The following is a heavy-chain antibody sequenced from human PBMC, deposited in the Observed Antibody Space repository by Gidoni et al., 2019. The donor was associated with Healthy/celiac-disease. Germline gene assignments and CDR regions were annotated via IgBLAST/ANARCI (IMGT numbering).Heavy chain of an antibody. CDR1: GGSLSSSSYY. V-gene: IGHV4-39*01. CDR2: IYYSGST. Sequence: QLQLQESGPGLVKPSETLSLTCTVSGGSLSSSSYYWGWIRQPPGKGLEWIGSIYYSGSTYYNPSLKSRVTISVDTSKNQFSLKLSSVTAADTAVYYCARHLGYCSGGSCYSGYFDYWGQGTLVTVSS. J-gene: IGHJ4*02. D-gene: IGHD2-15*01. CDR3: ARHLGYCSGGSCYSGYFDY.